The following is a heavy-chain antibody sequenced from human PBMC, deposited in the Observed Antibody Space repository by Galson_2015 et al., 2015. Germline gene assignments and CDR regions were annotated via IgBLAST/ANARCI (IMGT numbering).Heavy chain of an antibody. V-gene: IGHV3-30-3*01. Sequence: SLRLSCAASGFSFANYAMHWVRQAPGKGLEWVAAVSYDGSQKYYADSVKGRFTISRDNSKNTVNVQMNSLRGADTAVYYCARGVGAWYYYYGMDGWGQGTTVTVSS. J-gene: IGHJ6*02. D-gene: IGHD1-26*01. CDR2: VSYDGSQK. CDR3: ARGVGAWYYYYGMDG. CDR1: GFSFANYA.